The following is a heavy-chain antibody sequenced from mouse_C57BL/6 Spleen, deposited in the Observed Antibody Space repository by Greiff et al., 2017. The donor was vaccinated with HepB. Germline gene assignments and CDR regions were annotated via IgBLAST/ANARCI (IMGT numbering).Heavy chain of an antibody. V-gene: IGHV1-61*01. CDR1: GYTFTSYW. CDR2: IYPSDSET. J-gene: IGHJ3*01. Sequence: QVQLQQPGAELVRPGSSVKLSCKASGYTFTSYWMDWVKQRPGQGLEWIGNIYPSDSETHYNQKFKDKATLTVDKSSSTAYMQLSSLTSEDSAVYYCARAPYYYGSSPGGFAYWGQGTLVTVSA. D-gene: IGHD1-1*01. CDR3: ARAPYYYGSSPGGFAY.